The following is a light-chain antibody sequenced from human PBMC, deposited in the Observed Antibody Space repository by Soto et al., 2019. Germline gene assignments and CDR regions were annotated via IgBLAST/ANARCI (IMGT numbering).Light chain of an antibody. CDR3: LVWDSIGDNYV. J-gene: IGLJ1*01. CDR1: NIGSDT. V-gene: IGLV3-21*02. Sequence: ELTQPPSVSVAPGETARITCGRNNIGSDTVHWYQQKPGQAPVVVVYDDSERPSGTPERISGSNSGDTATLTIRRVEAGDEADYYCLVWDSIGDNYVFGSGTKATVL. CDR2: DDS.